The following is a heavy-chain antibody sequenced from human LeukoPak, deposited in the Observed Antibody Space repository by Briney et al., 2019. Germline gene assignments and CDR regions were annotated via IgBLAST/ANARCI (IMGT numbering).Heavy chain of an antibody. CDR2: ISAYNGNT. V-gene: IGHV1-18*01. D-gene: IGHD2-2*02. CDR1: GYTFTSYG. Sequence: ASVKVSCKASGYTFTSYGISWVRQAPGQGLEWMGWISAYNGNTNYAQKVQGRVTMTTDTSTNTAYMELRSLRSDDTAVYYCARDGYCSSTSCYTKYFDYWGQETLVTVSS. J-gene: IGHJ4*02. CDR3: ARDGYCSSTSCYTKYFDY.